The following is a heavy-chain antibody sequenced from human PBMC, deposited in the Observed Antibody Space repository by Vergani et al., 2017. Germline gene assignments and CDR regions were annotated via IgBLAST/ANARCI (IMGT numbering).Heavy chain of an antibody. D-gene: IGHD3-22*01. Sequence: QMQLVQSGAEVKKTGSSVKVSCKASGYTFTYRYLHWVRQAPGQALEWMGWITPFNGNTNYAQKFQDRVTITRDRSMSTAYMELSSLRSEDTAMYYCARRSTPSDSSGYYYLYYFDYWGQGTLVTVSS. CDR1: GYTFTYRY. V-gene: IGHV1-45*02. CDR2: ITPFNGNT. CDR3: ARRSTPSDSSGYYYLYYFDY. J-gene: IGHJ4*02.